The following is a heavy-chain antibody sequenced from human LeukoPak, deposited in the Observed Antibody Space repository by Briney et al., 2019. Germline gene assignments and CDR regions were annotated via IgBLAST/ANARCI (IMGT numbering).Heavy chain of an antibody. CDR1: GGSISSSSYH. Sequence: SETLSLTCTVSGGSISSSSYHWGWIRQPPGKGLVWIGSIYYSGSTYYNPSLKSPVTISVDTSKNQFSLKLSSVTAADTAVYYCARGRPIDYWGQGTPVTVSS. CDR3: ARGRPIDY. CDR2: IYYSGST. J-gene: IGHJ4*02. V-gene: IGHV4-39*01. D-gene: IGHD1-1*01.